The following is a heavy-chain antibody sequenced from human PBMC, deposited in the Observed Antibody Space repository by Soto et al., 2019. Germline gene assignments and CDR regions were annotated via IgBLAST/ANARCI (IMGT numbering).Heavy chain of an antibody. V-gene: IGHV4-34*01. J-gene: IGHJ6*02. D-gene: IGHD3-16*01. CDR2: IKHSGRT. CDR1: GGYFRAYY. Sequence: SETLSLTCGVCGGYFRAYYWSWIRKPPGQGREWIGEIKHSGRTNYNQLLKRRVTISVATYKKQVSLKLNSVTAADTAVYYCARGRGAENTFYYSFGMDVWGQGPTVT. CDR3: ARGRGAENTFYYSFGMDV.